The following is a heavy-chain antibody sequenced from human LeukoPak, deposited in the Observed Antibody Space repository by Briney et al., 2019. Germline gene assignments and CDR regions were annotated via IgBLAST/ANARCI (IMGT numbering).Heavy chain of an antibody. CDR2: INPNSGGT. Sequence: ASVKVSCKASGYTFTGHYMHWVRQAPGQGLEWMGWINPNSGGTNYAQKFQGRVTMTRDTSISTAYMELSRLRSDDTAVYYCARACSGGSCYFGAYDAFDIWGQGTMVTVSS. CDR3: ARACSGGSCYFGAYDAFDI. CDR1: GYTFTGHY. D-gene: IGHD2-15*01. V-gene: IGHV1-2*02. J-gene: IGHJ3*02.